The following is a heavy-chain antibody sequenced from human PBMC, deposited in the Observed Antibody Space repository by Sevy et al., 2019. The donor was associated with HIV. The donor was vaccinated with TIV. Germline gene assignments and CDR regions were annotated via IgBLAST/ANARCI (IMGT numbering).Heavy chain of an antibody. V-gene: IGHV3-30-3*01. D-gene: IGHD3-16*01. CDR3: ARKVWGGVDY. J-gene: IGHJ4*02. Sequence: GGSLRLSCAASGFTFSSYAVHWVRQAPGKGLEWVAVISYDGSNKYYADSVKGRFTISRDNSKNTLYLQMNSLRAEDTAVYYCARKVWGGVDYWGQGTLVTVSS. CDR2: ISYDGSNK. CDR1: GFTFSSYA.